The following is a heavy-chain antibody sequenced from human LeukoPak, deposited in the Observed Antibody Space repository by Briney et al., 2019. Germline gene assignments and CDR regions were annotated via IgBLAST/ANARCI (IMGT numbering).Heavy chain of an antibody. V-gene: IGHV4-38-2*01. Sequence: TSETLSFTCAVSAYSISSSYYRGSIRQPPGGGLEYIGTIYYSVKTQYNPSIERRVAISIDVSKNHFSLHRCAVTAADTAVYYCARVGAGWSASYYFDYWGQGTLVTVSS. CDR3: ARVGAGWSASYYFDY. D-gene: IGHD3-3*01. CDR1: AYSISSSYY. CDR2: IYYSVKT. J-gene: IGHJ4*02.